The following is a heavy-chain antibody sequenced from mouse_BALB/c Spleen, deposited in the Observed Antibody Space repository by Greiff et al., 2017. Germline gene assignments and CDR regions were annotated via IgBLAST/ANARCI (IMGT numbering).Heavy chain of an antibody. V-gene: IGHV5-17*02. J-gene: IGHJ4*01. D-gene: IGHD2-4*01. CDR1: GFTFSSFG. CDR3: ARGGSTMITPRAMDY. CDR2: ISSGSSTI. Sequence: EVKLMESGGGLVQPGGSRKLSCAASGFTFSSFGMHWVRQAPEKGLEWVAYISSGSSTIYYADTVKGRFTISRDNPKNTLFLQMTSLRSEDTAMYYCARGGSTMITPRAMDYWGQGTSVTVSS.